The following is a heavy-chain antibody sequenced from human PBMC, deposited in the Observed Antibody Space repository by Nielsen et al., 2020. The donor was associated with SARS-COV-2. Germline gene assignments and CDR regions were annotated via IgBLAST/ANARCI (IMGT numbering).Heavy chain of an antibody. CDR2: INSDGSST. D-gene: IGHD6-13*01. CDR1: GFTFSSYW. V-gene: IGHV3-74*01. J-gene: IGHJ3*02. Sequence: GGSLRLSCAASGFTFSSYWMHWVRQAPGKGLVWVSRINSDGSSTSYADSVKGRFTISRDNAKNTLYLQMNSLRAEDTAVYYCARERYSSSWYDAFDIWGQGTMVTVSS. CDR3: ARERYSSSWYDAFDI.